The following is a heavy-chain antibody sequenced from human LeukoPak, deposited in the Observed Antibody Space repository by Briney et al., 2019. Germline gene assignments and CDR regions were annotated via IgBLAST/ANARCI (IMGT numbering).Heavy chain of an antibody. V-gene: IGHV4-34*01. CDR1: GGSFSGYY. J-gene: IGHJ4*02. Sequence: SETLSLTCAVYGGSFSGYYWSWIRQPPGKGLEWIGEINHSGSTNYNPSLKSRVTISVDTSKNQFSLKLSSVTAADTAVYYCAREMAYCSSTSCFDFDYWGQGTLVTVSS. CDR2: INHSGST. D-gene: IGHD2-2*01. CDR3: AREMAYCSSTSCFDFDY.